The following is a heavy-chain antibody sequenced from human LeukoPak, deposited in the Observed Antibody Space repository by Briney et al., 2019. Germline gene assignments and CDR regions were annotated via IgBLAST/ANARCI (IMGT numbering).Heavy chain of an antibody. J-gene: IGHJ4*02. CDR2: IYYSGST. Sequence: SETLSLTCAVFGGSFSGYFWSWIRQPPGKGLEWIGYIYYSGSTNYNPSLKSRVTISVDTSKNQFSLKLSSVTAADTAVYYCARDVGYYGSGAYYFDYWGQGTLVTVSS. V-gene: IGHV4-59*01. CDR1: GGSFSGYF. D-gene: IGHD3-10*01. CDR3: ARDVGYYGSGAYYFDY.